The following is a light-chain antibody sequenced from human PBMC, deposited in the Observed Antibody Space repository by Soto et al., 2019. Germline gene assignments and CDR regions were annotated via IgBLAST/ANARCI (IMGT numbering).Light chain of an antibody. J-gene: IGKJ5*01. CDR2: GVS. V-gene: IGKV3-15*01. CDR1: QSVSSN. Sequence: EIVLTQSPGTLSLSPGERATLSCRASQSVSSNLAWYQQKPGQAPRLLIFGVSNRAAGIPARFSGSGSGTEFTLTISSLQSEDFAVYYCQEYNNWPITFGQGTRLEIK. CDR3: QEYNNWPIT.